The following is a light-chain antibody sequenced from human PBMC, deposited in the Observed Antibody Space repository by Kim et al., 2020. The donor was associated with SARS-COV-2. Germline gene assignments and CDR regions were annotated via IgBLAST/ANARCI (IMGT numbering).Light chain of an antibody. J-gene: IGLJ1*01. CDR3: AAWDDSLNGFYV. V-gene: IGLV1-44*01. CDR2: SNN. Sequence: HRVPISCSGSSSNIGSNPVDWYQQLPGTAPKLLIYSNNQRPSGVPDRFSGSKSGTSASLAISGLQSEDEADYYCAAWDDSLNGFYVFGTGTKVTVL. CDR1: SSNIGSNP.